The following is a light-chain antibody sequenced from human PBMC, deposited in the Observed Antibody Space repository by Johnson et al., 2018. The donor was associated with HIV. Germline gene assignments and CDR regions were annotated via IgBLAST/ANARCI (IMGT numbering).Light chain of an antibody. CDR1: SSNIGNNY. J-gene: IGLJ1*01. Sequence: QSVLTQPPSVSAAPGQKVTISCSGSSSNIGNNYVSWYQQLPGTAPTLLIYDNNKRPSGIPDRFSGSKSGTSATLGITGLQTGAEADYYCGTWDSSLSDYVFGTGTKVTVL. CDR2: DNN. V-gene: IGLV1-51*01. CDR3: GTWDSSLSDYV.